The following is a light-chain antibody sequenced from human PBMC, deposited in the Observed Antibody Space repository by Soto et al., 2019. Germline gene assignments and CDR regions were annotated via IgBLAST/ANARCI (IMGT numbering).Light chain of an antibody. CDR1: ESVTSTY. CDR3: QQRSYWPLT. Sequence: SSSPGPLAPLPSSASESVTSTYLGWYQQRPGQAPRLLIYGASRRATGIPARFSGSGSGTDFTLTISSLEPEDFAVYYCQQRSYWPLTVGQGTRLE. J-gene: IGKJ5*01. V-gene: IGKV3D-20*02. CDR2: GAS.